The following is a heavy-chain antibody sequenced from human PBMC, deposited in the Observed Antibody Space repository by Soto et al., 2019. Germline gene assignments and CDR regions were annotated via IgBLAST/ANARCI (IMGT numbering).Heavy chain of an antibody. CDR3: AKDRKNYDFWSGTLPYYYYGMDV. CDR1: GFTFSSYG. CDR2: ISYDGSNK. J-gene: IGHJ6*01. Sequence: QVQLVESGGGVVQPGRSLRLSCAASGFTFSSYGMHWVRQAPGKGLEWVAVISYDGSNKYYADSVKGRFTISRDNSKNTLYLQMNSLRAEDTAVYYCAKDRKNYDFWSGTLPYYYYGMDVW. V-gene: IGHV3-30*18. D-gene: IGHD3-3*01.